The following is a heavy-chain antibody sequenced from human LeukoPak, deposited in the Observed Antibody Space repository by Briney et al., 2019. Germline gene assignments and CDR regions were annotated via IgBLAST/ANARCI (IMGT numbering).Heavy chain of an antibody. Sequence: PGGSLRLSCAASGFTFSSYEMNWVRQAPGKGLEWVSYIGSSGRTIYHADSVKGRFTISRDNAKNSLYLQMSSLRAEDTAVYYCARNTGSYYFDYWGQGTLVTVSS. CDR1: GFTFSSYE. D-gene: IGHD7-27*01. V-gene: IGHV3-48*03. J-gene: IGHJ4*02. CDR3: ARNTGSYYFDY. CDR2: IGSSGRTI.